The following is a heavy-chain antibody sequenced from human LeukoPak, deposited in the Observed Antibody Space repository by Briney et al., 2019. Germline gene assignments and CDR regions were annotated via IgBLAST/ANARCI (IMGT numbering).Heavy chain of an antibody. J-gene: IGHJ4*02. V-gene: IGHV3-7*01. CDR2: IKQDGSEK. CDR1: GFTFSSYW. D-gene: IGHD1-26*01. Sequence: GGSLRLSCAASGFTFSSYWMSWVRHAPGKGLERVANIKQDGSEKYYVDSVKGRFTISRDNAKNSLYLQMNSLRAEDTAVYYCARGTKWDLLYPPPFDYWGQGTLVTVSS. CDR3: ARGTKWDLLYPPPFDY.